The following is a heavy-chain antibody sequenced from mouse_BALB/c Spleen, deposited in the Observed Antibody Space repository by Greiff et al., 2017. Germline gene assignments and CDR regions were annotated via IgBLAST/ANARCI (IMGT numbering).Heavy chain of an antibody. D-gene: IGHD1-1*01. CDR1: GFSLTSYG. CDR2: IWAGGST. V-gene: IGHV2-9*02. CDR3: AFYYYGSSYYAMDY. Sequence: VKLMESGPGLVAPSQSLSITCTVSGFSLTSYGVHWVRQPPGKGLEWLGVIWAGGSTNYNSALMSRLSISKDNSKSQVFLKMNSLQTDDTAMYYCAFYYYGSSYYAMDYWGQGTSVTVSS. J-gene: IGHJ4*01.